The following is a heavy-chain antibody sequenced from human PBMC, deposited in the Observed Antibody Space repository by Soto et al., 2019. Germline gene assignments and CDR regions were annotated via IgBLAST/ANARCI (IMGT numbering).Heavy chain of an antibody. Sequence: QVQLQESGPGLVKPSETLSLTCTVSGGSISRGGYYWSWIRQHPGKGLEWIGYIDYRGTTFYNPSLKSRVTISSDTSKNQFSLKVNSLTAADTAVYYCARVSAAGTRWFDSWGQGTLVTVSS. CDR1: GGSISRGGYY. CDR3: ARVSAAGTRWFDS. D-gene: IGHD6-13*01. J-gene: IGHJ5*01. V-gene: IGHV4-31*03. CDR2: IDYRGTT.